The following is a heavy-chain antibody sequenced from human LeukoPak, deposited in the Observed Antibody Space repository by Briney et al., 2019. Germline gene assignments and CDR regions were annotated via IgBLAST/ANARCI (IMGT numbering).Heavy chain of an antibody. CDR2: IYYSGST. CDR1: GGSISSYY. D-gene: IGHD3-22*01. CDR3: ARETPGITMIVVVITRTSAFDI. V-gene: IGHV4-59*12. J-gene: IGHJ3*02. Sequence: SETLSLTCTVSGGSISSYYWSWIRQPPGKGLEWIGYIYYSGSTNYNPSLKSRVTISVDTSKNQFSLKLSSVTAADTAVYYCARETPGITMIVVVITRTSAFDIWGQGTMVTVSS.